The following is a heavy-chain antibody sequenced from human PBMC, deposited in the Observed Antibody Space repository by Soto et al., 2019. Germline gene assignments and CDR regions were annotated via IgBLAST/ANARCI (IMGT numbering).Heavy chain of an antibody. CDR1: GCSISSSSYY. J-gene: IGHJ3*02. CDR3: ARLWYYDGSDYDLGTFDT. D-gene: IGHD3-22*01. Sequence: SETLSFTCTVSGCSISSSSYYWRWIRQPPGKGLERIGSIYYSGSTYYNPSLKSRVTISVDTSKNQFSLKLSSVTAADTAVYFCARLWYYDGSDYDLGTFDTWGQGAMV. V-gene: IGHV4-39*01. CDR2: IYYSGST.